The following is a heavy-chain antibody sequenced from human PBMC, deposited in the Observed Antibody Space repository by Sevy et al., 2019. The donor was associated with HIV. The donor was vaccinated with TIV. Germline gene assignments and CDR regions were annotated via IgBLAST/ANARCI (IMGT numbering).Heavy chain of an antibody. CDR3: ARDGEVLQEYYYYYYYMDV. V-gene: IGHV3-21*01. CDR2: ISCSSSYI. Sequence: GGSLRLSCAASGFTFSSYSMNWVRQAPGKGLEWVSSISCSSSYIYYADSVKGRFTISRDNAKNSLYLQMNTLRAEDTAAYYGARDGEVLQEYYYYYYYMDVWGQGTPVTVSS. CDR1: GFTFSSYS. J-gene: IGHJ6*03. D-gene: IGHD4-4*01.